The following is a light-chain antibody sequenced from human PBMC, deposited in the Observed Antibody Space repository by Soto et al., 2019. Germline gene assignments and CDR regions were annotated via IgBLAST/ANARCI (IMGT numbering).Light chain of an antibody. CDR1: QSIRTC. CDR2: DTS. Sequence: DIQMTQSPSTLSAFVGDRVTITCRASQSIRTCLDWYQHKPGKAPQLLIYDTSSLPSGVPSRFSGSGSGTQFTLTISSLQPDDFATYYCQQCSGSPLTFGGGTKVEIK. J-gene: IGKJ4*01. V-gene: IGKV1-5*01. CDR3: QQCSGSPLT.